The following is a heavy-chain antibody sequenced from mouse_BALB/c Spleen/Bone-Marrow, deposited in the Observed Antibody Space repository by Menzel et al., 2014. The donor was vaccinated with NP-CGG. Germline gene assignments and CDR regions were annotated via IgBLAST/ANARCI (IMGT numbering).Heavy chain of an antibody. V-gene: IGHV1-39*01. CDR1: GYSFTGYN. D-gene: IGHD2-14*01. Sequence: EVQLQQSGPELEKPGASVKISCKASGYSFTGYNMNWVKQTNGKSLEWIGNIDPYYGGISYNQKFKDKATLIVDKSSSAAYMQLKSLTSEDSAVYYCARSIEYRPLTYWGQGTLVTVSA. J-gene: IGHJ3*01. CDR2: IDPYYGGI. CDR3: ARSIEYRPLTY.